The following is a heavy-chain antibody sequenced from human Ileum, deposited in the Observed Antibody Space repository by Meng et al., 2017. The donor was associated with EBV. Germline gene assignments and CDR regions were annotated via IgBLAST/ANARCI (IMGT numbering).Heavy chain of an antibody. V-gene: IGHV1-3*04. D-gene: IGHD1-14*01. CDR3: ASRPENDVGPFDS. CDR2: VNTGNGKT. Sequence: QVHLFQAGGGGKKPGASVKVSCKASGYTFTSYPMHWVRQAPGQRLQWMGWVNTGNGKTEYSQNFQGRVTITRDASANTAYMELSSLRSEDTAVYYCASRPENDVGPFDSWGQGTLVTVSS. J-gene: IGHJ4*02. CDR1: GYTFTSYP.